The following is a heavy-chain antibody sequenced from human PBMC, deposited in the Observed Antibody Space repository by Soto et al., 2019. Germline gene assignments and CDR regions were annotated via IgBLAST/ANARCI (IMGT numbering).Heavy chain of an antibody. CDR2: ISGSGGST. J-gene: IGHJ3*02. V-gene: IGHV3-23*01. CDR1: GFTFSSYA. Sequence: GGSLRLSCAASGFTFSSYAMSWVRQAPGKGLEWVSAISGSGGSTYYADSVKGRFTISRDNSKNTLYLQMNSLRAEDTAVYYCAKDGIDCSGGSCYDAFDIWGQGTMVTVSS. D-gene: IGHD2-15*01. CDR3: AKDGIDCSGGSCYDAFDI.